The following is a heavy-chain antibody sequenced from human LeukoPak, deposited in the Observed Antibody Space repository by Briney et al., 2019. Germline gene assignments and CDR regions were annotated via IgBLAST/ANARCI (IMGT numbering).Heavy chain of an antibody. Sequence: GGSLRLSCAASGFTFSSYAMSWVRQAPGKGLEWVSAISGSGGSTYYADSVKGRFTISRDNSNNTLYLQMSSLRAEDTAVYYCAKDGGYCSGGSCSYYYYYGMDVWGQGTTVTVSS. CDR1: GFTFSSYA. J-gene: IGHJ6*02. V-gene: IGHV3-23*01. D-gene: IGHD2-15*01. CDR3: AKDGGYCSGGSCSYYYYYGMDV. CDR2: ISGSGGST.